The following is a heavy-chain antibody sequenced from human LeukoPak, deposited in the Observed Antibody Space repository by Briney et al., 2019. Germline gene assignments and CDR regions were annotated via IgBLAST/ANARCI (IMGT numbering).Heavy chain of an antibody. CDR2: ISSSSSYI. CDR1: GFTFRSYN. V-gene: IGHV3-21*01. J-gene: IGHJ4*02. D-gene: IGHD2-21*01. Sequence: GGSLRLSCAASGFTFRSYNMNWVRQAPGKGLEWVSSISSSSSYIYYADSVKGRFTISRDNAKNSLYLQMNSLRAEDTAVYYCARGRLPGLSDYWGQGTLVTVSS. CDR3: ARGRLPGLSDY.